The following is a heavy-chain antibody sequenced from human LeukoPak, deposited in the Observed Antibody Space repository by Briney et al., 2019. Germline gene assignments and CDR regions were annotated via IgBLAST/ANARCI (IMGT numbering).Heavy chain of an antibody. Sequence: PGASLRLSCAASGFTFSSYAMSWVRQAPGKGLEWVSAISGSGGSTYYADSVKGRFTISRDNSKNTLYLQMNSLRADDTAVYYCAKETRYCRGGSCYSAPFDYWGQGTLVTASS. J-gene: IGHJ4*02. CDR2: ISGSGGST. CDR1: GFTFSSYA. CDR3: AKETRYCRGGSCYSAPFDY. V-gene: IGHV3-23*01. D-gene: IGHD2-15*01.